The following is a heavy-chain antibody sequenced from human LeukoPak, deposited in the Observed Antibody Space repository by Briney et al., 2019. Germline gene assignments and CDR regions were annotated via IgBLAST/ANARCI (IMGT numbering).Heavy chain of an antibody. D-gene: IGHD5-18*01. J-gene: IGHJ5*02. CDR3: ARQAGGYSYGLNWFDP. V-gene: IGHV4-34*01. Sequence: SETLSLTCAVSGGSFSGYYWSWIRQPPGKGLEWIGEINHSGSTNYNPSLKSRVTISVDTTKNQFSLKLSSVTAADTAVYYCARQAGGYSYGLNWFDPWGQGTLVTVSS. CDR2: INHSGST. CDR1: GGSFSGYY.